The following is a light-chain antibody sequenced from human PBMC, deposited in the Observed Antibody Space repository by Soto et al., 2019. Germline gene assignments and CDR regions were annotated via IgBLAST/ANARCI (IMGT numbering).Light chain of an antibody. CDR2: EVS. CDR1: NSDVGIYNY. V-gene: IGLV2-14*01. CDR3: SSSTRSDTVI. Sequence: QSALTQPASVSGSPGQSITISCTGTNSDVGIYNYVSWYQQHPGKAPKLMIYEVSNRPSGISNRFSGSKSGNTASLTISGLQAEDEADYYCSSSTRSDTVIFGGGTKVTVL. J-gene: IGLJ2*01.